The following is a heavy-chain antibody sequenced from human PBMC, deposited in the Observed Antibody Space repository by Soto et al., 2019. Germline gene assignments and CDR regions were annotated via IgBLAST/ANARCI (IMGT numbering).Heavy chain of an antibody. Sequence: GPGPVIASETLSLTCAVSGGSISSGAYSWSWMRQPPGKGLEWIGYIYHSGSTYYNPSLKSRVTMSVDKSKNQFSLNLTSVTAADTAMYYCARALLRFGIDYWGQGTLVTVPQ. V-gene: IGHV4-30-2*01. CDR2: IYHSGST. J-gene: IGHJ4*02. CDR1: GGSISSGAYS. CDR3: ARALLRFGIDY. D-gene: IGHD3-3*01.